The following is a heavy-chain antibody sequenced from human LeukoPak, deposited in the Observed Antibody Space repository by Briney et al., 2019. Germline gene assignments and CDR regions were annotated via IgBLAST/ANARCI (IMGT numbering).Heavy chain of an antibody. CDR3: ARGLAAAGTSYFDY. Sequence: PSETLSLTCTVSGGSINSYYWSWIRQPPGKGLKWIGYIYYSGSTNYNPSLKSRVTLSVDTSKNQFSLKLSSVTAADTAVYYCARGLAAAGTSYFDYWGQGTLVTVSS. V-gene: IGHV4-59*01. D-gene: IGHD6-13*01. CDR2: IYYSGST. CDR1: GGSINSYY. J-gene: IGHJ4*02.